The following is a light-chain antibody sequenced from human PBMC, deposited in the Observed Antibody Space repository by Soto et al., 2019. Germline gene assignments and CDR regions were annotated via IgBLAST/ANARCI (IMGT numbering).Light chain of an antibody. V-gene: IGKV1-5*01. J-gene: IGKJ5*01. CDR3: QQFXXXXIT. CDR1: QSISRW. CDR2: EAS. Sequence: ASQSISRWLTWYQQKPGKAPXLLIYEASSLESEXXXXXXXSGSGTEFTLTISGLQPDDFTTYYCQQFXXXXITSAHRRRLEI.